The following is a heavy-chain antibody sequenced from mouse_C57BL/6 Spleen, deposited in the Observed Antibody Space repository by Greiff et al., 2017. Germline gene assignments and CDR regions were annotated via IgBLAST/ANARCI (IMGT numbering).Heavy chain of an antibody. CDR1: GYTFTDYY. Sequence: EVQLQQSGPELVKPGASVKISCKASGYTFTDYYMNWVKQSHGKSLEWIGDINPNNGGTSYNQKFKGKATLTVDKSSSTAYMELRSLTSEDSAVYYCARFQYDGYVQYFDYWGQGTTLTVSS. D-gene: IGHD2-3*01. CDR2: INPNNGGT. J-gene: IGHJ2*01. CDR3: ARFQYDGYVQYFDY. V-gene: IGHV1-26*01.